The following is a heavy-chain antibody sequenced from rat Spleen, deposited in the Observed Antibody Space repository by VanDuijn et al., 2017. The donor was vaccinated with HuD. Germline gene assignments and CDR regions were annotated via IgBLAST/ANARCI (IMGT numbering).Heavy chain of an antibody. CDR3: ARETIAFY. D-gene: IGHD1-2*01. CDR1: GYSITLNS. J-gene: IGHJ2*01. CDR2: INHSGST. Sequence: EVELQESGPGLVKPSQSLSLTCSVTGYSITLNSWGWIRKFPGNKMEWMGYINHSGSTTYNPSLQSRISITRDTSKNQFFLHLNSLTTEDTATYYCARETIAFYWGQGVLVTVSS. V-gene: IGHV3-1*01.